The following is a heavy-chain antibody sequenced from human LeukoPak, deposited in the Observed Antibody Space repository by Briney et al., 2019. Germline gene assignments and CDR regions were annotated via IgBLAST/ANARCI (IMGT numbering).Heavy chain of an antibody. V-gene: IGHV3-49*04. CDR2: IRSKAYGGTT. Sequence: GGSLRLSCAASGFTFSSYSMNWVRQAPGKGLEWVGFIRSKAYGGTTEYAASVKGRFTISRDDSKSIAYLQMNSLKTEDTAVYYCTRDWGRGYSSGLPTGYWGQGTLVTVSS. J-gene: IGHJ4*02. CDR3: TRDWGRGYSSGLPTGY. CDR1: GFTFSSYS. D-gene: IGHD6-19*01.